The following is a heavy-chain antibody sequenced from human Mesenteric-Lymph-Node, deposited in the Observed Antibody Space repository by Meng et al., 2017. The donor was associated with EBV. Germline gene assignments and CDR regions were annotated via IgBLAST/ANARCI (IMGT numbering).Heavy chain of an antibody. Sequence: EVHQNRSGVRGKKPGAAVKTPHSVPAHPFSVNNIHGVQQAAEKGLEWVGFVEAEDGEREYPEKVQGRVTLTAAPSTDTAYMGLSSLKSEDTAVYYCATAGGVGKVFYFDYWGQGTLVTVSS. V-gene: IGHV1-69-2*01. D-gene: IGHD1-26*01. CDR3: ATAGGVGKVFYFDY. CDR1: AHPFSVNN. CDR2: VEAEDGER. J-gene: IGHJ4*02.